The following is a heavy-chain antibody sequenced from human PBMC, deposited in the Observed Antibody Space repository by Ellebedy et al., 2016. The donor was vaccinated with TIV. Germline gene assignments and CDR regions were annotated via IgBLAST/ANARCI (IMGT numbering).Heavy chain of an antibody. V-gene: IGHV5-10-1*01. CDR2: INPSDSYT. CDR3: ARHPSPLADGYNFLDF. D-gene: IGHD5-24*01. Sequence: GESLKISCQGSGYTFTTYYIIWVRRAPGKGLEWMGTINPSDSYTNYGPSFQGHVTISADRSISTAYLRWSSLRASDTAIYYCARHPSPLADGYNFLDFWGQGTPVTVSS. J-gene: IGHJ4*02. CDR1: GYTFTTYY.